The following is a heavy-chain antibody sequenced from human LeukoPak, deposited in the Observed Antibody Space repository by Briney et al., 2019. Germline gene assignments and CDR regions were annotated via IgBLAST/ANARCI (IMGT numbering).Heavy chain of an antibody. J-gene: IGHJ1*01. Sequence: GGSLRLSCAASGFTFSNAWMSWVRQAPGKGLEWVGRIKSKTDGGTTDYAAPVKGRFTISRDDSKTTLYLQMNSLKSEDTAVYYCTTVRGSSYQYFQRWGQGTLVTVSS. CDR3: TTVRGSSYQYFQR. CDR1: GFTFSNAW. CDR2: IKSKTDGGTT. D-gene: IGHD6-13*01. V-gene: IGHV3-15*01.